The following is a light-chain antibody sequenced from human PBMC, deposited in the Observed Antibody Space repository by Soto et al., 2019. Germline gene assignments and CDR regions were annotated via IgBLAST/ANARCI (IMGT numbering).Light chain of an antibody. J-gene: IGKJ3*01. Sequence: EIVVTQSPGTLSLSPGERATLACRASQSVSSSYLAWYQQKPGQAPRLLIYGASSRATGIPDRFSGSGSGTDFTLTIGRLEPEDFSVYYCQQDGSAPLTFGPGTRVDIK. CDR3: QQDGSAPLT. CDR2: GAS. V-gene: IGKV3-20*01. CDR1: QSVSSSY.